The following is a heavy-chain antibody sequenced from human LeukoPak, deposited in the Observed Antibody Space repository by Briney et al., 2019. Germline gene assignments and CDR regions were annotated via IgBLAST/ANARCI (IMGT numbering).Heavy chain of an antibody. Sequence: SETLSLTCAVYGGSFSGYYWSWIRQPPGKGLEWIGEINHLGSPTYNPSRKVRSTTPVDTSRTHFSLKLSSVTAADTAVYYCATSYDILTDDAFDIWGQGTMVTVSS. CDR1: GGSFSGYY. J-gene: IGHJ3*02. CDR3: ATSYDILTDDAFDI. V-gene: IGHV4-34*01. CDR2: INHLGSP. D-gene: IGHD3-9*01.